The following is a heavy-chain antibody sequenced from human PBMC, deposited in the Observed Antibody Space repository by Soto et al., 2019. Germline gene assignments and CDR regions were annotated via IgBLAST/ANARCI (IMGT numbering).Heavy chain of an antibody. CDR2: IDATGNII. D-gene: IGHD1-20*01. CDR1: GFSFRNFE. J-gene: IGHJ3*02. CDR3: ARDRWHANRYPGAFDI. Sequence: EVQLVESGGGLVQPGGSLRLSCAASGFSFRNFEMKWVRQAPGKGLEWVSYIDATGNIIYYADSVKGRFTISRDNSKNSLFLLMNSLRAEDTAVYYCARDRWHANRYPGAFDIWGRGTMVTVSS. V-gene: IGHV3-48*03.